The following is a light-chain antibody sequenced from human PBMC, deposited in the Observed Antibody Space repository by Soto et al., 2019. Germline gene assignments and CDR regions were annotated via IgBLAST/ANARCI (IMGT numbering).Light chain of an antibody. CDR1: QSVSSYY. V-gene: IGKV3-20*01. J-gene: IGKJ1*01. CDR3: LQYSSHSWT. CDR2: DAS. Sequence: EIVLTQSPGTLSLSPGERATLSCRASQSVSSYYLAWYQQKPGQAPRLLIYDASNRATGIPARFSGSGSGAEFTLTISRLQPDDVATYYCLQYSSHSWTFGQGTKVDI.